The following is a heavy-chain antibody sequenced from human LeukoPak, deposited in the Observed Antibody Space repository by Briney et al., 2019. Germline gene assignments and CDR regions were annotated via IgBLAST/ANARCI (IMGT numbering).Heavy chain of an antibody. D-gene: IGHD3-3*01. CDR2: IYTSGIT. CDR1: GGSISSGSYF. CDR3: ARDRYYDFWSGYSGFDY. V-gene: IGHV4-61*02. J-gene: IGHJ4*02. Sequence: SETLSLTCIVSGGSISSGSYFWSWIRQPAGKGLEWIGRIYTSGITSYKPSLNSRVTISVDTSKNQFSLKLSSVTAADTAVYYCARDRYYDFWSGYSGFDYWGQGTLVTVSS.